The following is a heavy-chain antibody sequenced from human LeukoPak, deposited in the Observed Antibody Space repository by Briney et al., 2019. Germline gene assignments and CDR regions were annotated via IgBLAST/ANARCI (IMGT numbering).Heavy chain of an antibody. CDR1: GGSISSSSYY. V-gene: IGHV4-39*01. CDR2: IYYSGTT. CDR3: KIVVVTAVRAYYFDY. J-gene: IGHJ4*02. Sequence: SETLSLTCTVSGGSISSSSYYRAWVRQPPGKGLEWIGNIYYSGTTYYNPSLKSRLTISVDTSKNLFPLKLSSVTAADTAVYYCKIVVVTAVRAYYFDYWGQGTLVTVSS. D-gene: IGHD2-21*02.